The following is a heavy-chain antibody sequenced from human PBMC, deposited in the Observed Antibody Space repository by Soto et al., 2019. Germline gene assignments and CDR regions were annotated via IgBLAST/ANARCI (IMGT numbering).Heavy chain of an antibody. CDR2: ISYDGSNK. D-gene: IGHD1-1*01. V-gene: IGHV3-30*18. CDR3: AKEVRPMET. Sequence: QVQLVESGGGVVQPGRSLRLSCAASGFTFSSYALHWVRQAPGKGLEWVAVISYDGSNKYYADSVKGRFTISRDNSKNTLDPQMNSLRTQDTAVYYCAKEVRPMETWGQGTLVTVSS. J-gene: IGHJ5*02. CDR1: GFTFSSYA.